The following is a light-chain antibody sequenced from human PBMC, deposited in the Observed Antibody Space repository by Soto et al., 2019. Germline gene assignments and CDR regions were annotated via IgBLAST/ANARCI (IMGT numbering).Light chain of an antibody. CDR3: CSYAGSSTSWV. Sequence: QSALTQPASVSGSPGQSITISCTGTSSGAGNYNFVSWYQQHPGKAPKVIIYGHSTRLSGVSNRISGSKSGNTASLTISGLQAEDEADYYCCSYAGSSTSWVFGGGTKLTVL. J-gene: IGLJ3*02. V-gene: IGLV2-23*01. CDR2: GHS. CDR1: SSGAGNYNF.